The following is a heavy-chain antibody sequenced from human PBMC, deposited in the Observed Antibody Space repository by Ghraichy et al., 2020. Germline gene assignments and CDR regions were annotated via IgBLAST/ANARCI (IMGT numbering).Heavy chain of an antibody. CDR2: ISSSSSYI. CDR3: AREIAAAAGGGGMDV. Sequence: GGSLRLSCAASGFAFSSYSMNWVRQAPGKGLEWVSSISSSSSYIYYADSVKGRFTISRDNAKNSLYLQMNSLRAEDTAVYYCAREIAAAAGGGGMDVWGQGTTVTVSS. J-gene: IGHJ6*02. D-gene: IGHD6-13*01. CDR1: GFAFSSYS. V-gene: IGHV3-21*01.